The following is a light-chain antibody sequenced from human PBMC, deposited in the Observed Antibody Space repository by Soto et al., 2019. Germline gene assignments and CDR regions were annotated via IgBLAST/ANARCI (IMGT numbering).Light chain of an antibody. CDR1: QSVTSSF. CDR3: QQYDTSPRT. V-gene: IGKV3-20*01. J-gene: IGKJ1*01. Sequence: DIVLTQSAGSLSLSPGERATLSYRASQSVTSSFLAWYHQKPGQAPRLLIYGASSRATGIPDRFSGSGSGTDFTLTINRLEPEDFGVYYCQQYDTSPRTFGRGTKVEIK. CDR2: GAS.